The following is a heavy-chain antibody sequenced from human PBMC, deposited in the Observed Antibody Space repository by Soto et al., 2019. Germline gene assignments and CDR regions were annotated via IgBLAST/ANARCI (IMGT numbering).Heavy chain of an antibody. CDR3: GKWSGYGDE. J-gene: IGHJ4*02. Sequence: EVQLLESGGGLVQPGGSLRLSCAASGFTFSTYSMAWVRQAPGKGLEWVSGLSGGGTNTFYADSVKGRFTISVDNSKNTVYLQMNSLRAEDTAVYYCGKWSGYGDEWGQGTLVTVSS. V-gene: IGHV3-23*01. D-gene: IGHD5-12*01. CDR2: LSGGGTNT. CDR1: GFTFSTYS.